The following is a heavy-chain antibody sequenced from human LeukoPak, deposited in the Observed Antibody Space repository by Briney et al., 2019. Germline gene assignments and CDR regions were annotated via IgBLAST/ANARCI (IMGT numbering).Heavy chain of an antibody. J-gene: IGHJ4*02. V-gene: IGHV3-21*01. CDR3: ARDPRGYDSSGYSDY. D-gene: IGHD3-22*01. Sequence: GGSLRLSCAASGFTFSSYSMNWVPQAPGKGLEWVSSICSSSSYIYYADSVKGRFTISRDNAKNSLYLQMNSLRAEDTAVYYCARDPRGYDSSGYSDYWGQGTLVTVSS. CDR2: ICSSSSYI. CDR1: GFTFSSYS.